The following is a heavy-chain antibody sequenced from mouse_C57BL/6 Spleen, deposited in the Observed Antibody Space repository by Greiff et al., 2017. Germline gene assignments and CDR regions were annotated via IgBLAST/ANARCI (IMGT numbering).Heavy chain of an antibody. CDR2: IDPETGGT. Sequence: VQGVESGAELVRPGASVTLSCKASGYTFTDYEMHWVKQTPVHGLEWIGAIDPETGGTAYNQKFKGKAILTADKSSSTAYMELRSLTSEDSAVYYCTRGGLYYDYGAWFAYWGQGTLVTVSA. CDR1: GYTFTDYE. CDR3: TRGGLYYDYGAWFAY. J-gene: IGHJ3*01. D-gene: IGHD2-4*01. V-gene: IGHV1-15*01.